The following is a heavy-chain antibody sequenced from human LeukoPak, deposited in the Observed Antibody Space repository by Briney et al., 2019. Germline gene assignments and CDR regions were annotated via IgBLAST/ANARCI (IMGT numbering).Heavy chain of an antibody. J-gene: IGHJ4*02. D-gene: IGHD5-18*01. CDR3: AKDLTWMQLWLPGY. Sequence: GGSLRLSCAASGFTFDDYAMHWVRQAPGKGLEWVSGISWNGGGIVYADSVKGRFTISRDNSKNTLYLQMNSLRAEDTAVYYCAKDLTWMQLWLPGYWGQGTLVTVSS. CDR1: GFTFDDYA. V-gene: IGHV3-9*01. CDR2: ISWNGGGI.